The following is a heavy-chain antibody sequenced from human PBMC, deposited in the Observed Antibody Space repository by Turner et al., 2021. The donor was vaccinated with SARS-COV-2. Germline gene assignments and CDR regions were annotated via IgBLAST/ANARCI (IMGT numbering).Heavy chain of an antibody. CDR1: GFTFSSYG. CDR2: IWYDGSNK. Sequence: QVQLVESGGGVVQPGRSLRLSCAASGFTFSSYGMHWVRQAPGNGLEWVAVIWYDGSNKYYADSVKGRFTISRDNSKNTLYLQMNSLRAEDTAVYYCARDLFQDYGSGSYRLDNWGQGTLVTVSS. J-gene: IGHJ4*02. CDR3: ARDLFQDYGSGSYRLDN. V-gene: IGHV3-33*01. D-gene: IGHD3-10*01.